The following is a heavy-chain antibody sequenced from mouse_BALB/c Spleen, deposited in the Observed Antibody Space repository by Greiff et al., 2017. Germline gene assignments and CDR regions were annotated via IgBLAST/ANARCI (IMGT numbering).Heavy chain of an antibody. CDR2: ISSGSSTI. J-gene: IGHJ4*01. D-gene: IGHD2-14*01. CDR1: GFTFSSFG. CDR3: AREDSYRAMDY. Sequence: DVMLVESGGGLVQPGGSRKLSCAASGFTFSSFGMHWVRQAPEKGLEWVAYISSGSSTIYYADTVKGRFTISRDNPKNTLFLQMTSLRSEDTAMYYCAREDSYRAMDYWGQGTSVTVSS. V-gene: IGHV5-17*02.